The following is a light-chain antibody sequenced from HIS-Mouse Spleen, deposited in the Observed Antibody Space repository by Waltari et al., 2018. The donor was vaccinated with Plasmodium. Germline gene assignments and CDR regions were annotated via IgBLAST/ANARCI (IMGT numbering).Light chain of an antibody. J-gene: IGKJ1*01. CDR2: AAS. V-gene: IGKV1-39*01. CDR3: QQRYSTLWT. CDR1: QSISSY. Sequence: DIQITQSPSSLSASVGDRVTITCRASQSISSYFNWYQQKPGKDPKRLIYAASSLQSGVPYRFSGSGSGTDFTFTIRSLQPEDFATYYCQQRYSTLWTFGQGPKVEIK.